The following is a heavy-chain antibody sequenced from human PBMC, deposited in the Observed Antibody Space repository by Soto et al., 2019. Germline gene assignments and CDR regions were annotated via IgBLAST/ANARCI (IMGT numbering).Heavy chain of an antibody. CDR1: GYSFTSYC. CDR2: IYPGDSDT. D-gene: IGHD6-13*01. J-gene: IGHJ4*02. Sequence: GDALKISCKGCGYSFTSYCIGWVRQMPGKGLEWMGIIYPGDSDTRYSPSFQGQVTISADKSISTAYVQWSSLKASDSAMYHCARRIAAAGYYFDYWGQGTLVTVS. V-gene: IGHV5-51*01. CDR3: ARRIAAAGYYFDY.